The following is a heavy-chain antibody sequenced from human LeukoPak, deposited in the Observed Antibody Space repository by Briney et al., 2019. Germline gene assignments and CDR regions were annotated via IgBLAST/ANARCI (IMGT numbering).Heavy chain of an antibody. V-gene: IGHV3-11*01. CDR2: ISDSGSTI. J-gene: IGHJ3*02. D-gene: IGHD6-19*01. Sequence: GGSLRLSCAASGFTFSDYYMGWIRQAPGKGLEWVSYISDSGSTIYYADSVKGRFAISRDNAQNSLYLQMNSLRAEDTAVYYCARHGAVAGIRNGFDIWGQGTMVTVSS. CDR3: ARHGAVAGIRNGFDI. CDR1: GFTFSDYY.